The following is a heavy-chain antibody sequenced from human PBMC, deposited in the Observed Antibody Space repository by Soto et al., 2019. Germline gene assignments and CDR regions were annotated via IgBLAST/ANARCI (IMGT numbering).Heavy chain of an antibody. V-gene: IGHV1-18*01. CDR3: ARDFLGGITIFGVGLDDAFDI. J-gene: IGHJ3*02. CDR2: ISAYNGNT. D-gene: IGHD3-3*01. Sequence: ASVKVSCKASGYTFTSYGISWVRQAPGQGLEWMGWISAYNGNTNYAQKLQGRVTMTTDTSTSTAYMELRSLRSDDTAVYYCARDFLGGITIFGVGLDDAFDIWGQGTMVTVSS. CDR1: GYTFTSYG.